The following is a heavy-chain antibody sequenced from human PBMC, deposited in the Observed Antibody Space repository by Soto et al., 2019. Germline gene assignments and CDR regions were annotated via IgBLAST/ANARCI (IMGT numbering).Heavy chain of an antibody. Sequence: QVQLVQSGAEVKKPGASVKVSCKASGYNFIDYDINWMRQSTGQGLEWMGWMTPNSGNTGYAQMFQGRVTLTRDTSIGTAYMELSSLKTEDSAVYYCSRNPYGSGLFDPWGQGTLVTVSS. CDR3: SRNPYGSGLFDP. J-gene: IGHJ5*02. CDR2: MTPNSGNT. CDR1: GYNFIDYD. D-gene: IGHD6-19*01. V-gene: IGHV1-8*01.